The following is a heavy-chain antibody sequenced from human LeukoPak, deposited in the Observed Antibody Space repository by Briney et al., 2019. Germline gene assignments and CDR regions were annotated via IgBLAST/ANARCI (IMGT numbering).Heavy chain of an antibody. V-gene: IGHV3-66*01. CDR3: ARDPTRDYGDYVY. Sequence: GGSLRLSCAASGFTFSSYAMSWVRQAPGKGLEWVSVIYSDGNTYYADSVKGRFTVFRDNSKNTLYLQMDSLRAEDTAVYYCARDPTRDYGDYVYWGQGTLVTVSS. CDR2: IYSDGNT. CDR1: GFTFSSYA. D-gene: IGHD4-17*01. J-gene: IGHJ4*02.